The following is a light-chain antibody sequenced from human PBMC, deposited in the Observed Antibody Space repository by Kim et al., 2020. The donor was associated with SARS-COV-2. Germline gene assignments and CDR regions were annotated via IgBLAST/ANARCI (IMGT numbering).Light chain of an antibody. J-gene: IGLJ2*01. CDR2: RNN. Sequence: GQRVTSSCSGSSSNIGSNYVYWYQQFPGTAPKLLIYRNNQRPSGVPDRFSGSKSDTSASLAISGLRSKDEADYSCAAWDDSLSGPVFGGGTQLTVL. CDR3: AAWDDSLSGPV. CDR1: SSNIGSNY. V-gene: IGLV1-47*01.